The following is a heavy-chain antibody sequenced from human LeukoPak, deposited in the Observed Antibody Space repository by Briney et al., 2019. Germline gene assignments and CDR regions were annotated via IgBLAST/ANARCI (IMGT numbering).Heavy chain of an antibody. J-gene: IGHJ6*02. CDR2: MNKDGSEK. D-gene: IGHD1/OR15-1a*01. CDR1: GFILSNHW. V-gene: IGHV3-7*03. CDR3: ARNNDMDV. Sequence: GSSLRLSCAASGFILSNHWMTWVRQAPGKGPEWVANMNKDGSEKYYVDSVEGRFTISRDTAKNSLYLQMSNLRAEDTALYYCARNNDMDVWGQGTTVIVSS.